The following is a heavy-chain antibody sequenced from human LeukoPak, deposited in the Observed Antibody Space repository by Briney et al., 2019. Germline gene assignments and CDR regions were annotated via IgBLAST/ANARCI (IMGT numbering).Heavy chain of an antibody. Sequence: PSETLSLTCTVSGGSISSSSYYWGRIRQPPGKGLEWIGSICYSGSTYYNPSLKSRVTISVDTSKNQFSLKLSSVTAADTAVYYCARVYGSGSYYNGYYYYYMDVWGKGTTVTISS. J-gene: IGHJ6*03. D-gene: IGHD3-10*01. V-gene: IGHV4-39*01. CDR1: GGSISSSSYY. CDR3: ARVYGSGSYYNGYYYYYMDV. CDR2: ICYSGST.